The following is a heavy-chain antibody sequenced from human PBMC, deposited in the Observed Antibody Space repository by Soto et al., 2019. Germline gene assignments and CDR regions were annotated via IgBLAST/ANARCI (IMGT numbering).Heavy chain of an antibody. J-gene: IGHJ4*02. CDR3: ARDWAYILTGYSGFDY. CDR2: ISAYNGNT. Sequence: QVQLVQSGAEVKKPGASVKVSCKASGYTFTSYGISWVRQAPGQGLEWMGWISAYNGNTNYAQKLQGRVTMTTDTPTSTADMELRSMRSDDTAVYYCARDWAYILTGYSGFDYWGQGTLVTVSS. D-gene: IGHD3-9*01. CDR1: GYTFTSYG. V-gene: IGHV1-18*01.